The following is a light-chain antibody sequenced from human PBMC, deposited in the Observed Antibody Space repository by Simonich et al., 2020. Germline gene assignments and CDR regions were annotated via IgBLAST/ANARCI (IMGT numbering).Light chain of an antibody. CDR3: QQYGSSLFT. Sequence: EIVLTQSPGTLSLSPGERATLSCRTSQSVSSSYLAWYQQKPGQAPRLLIYGASSRDTGIPDRFSCSGSGTDFTLTISRLEPEDFAVYYCQQYGSSLFTFGPGTKVDIK. V-gene: IGKV3-20*01. J-gene: IGKJ3*01. CDR1: QSVSSSY. CDR2: GAS.